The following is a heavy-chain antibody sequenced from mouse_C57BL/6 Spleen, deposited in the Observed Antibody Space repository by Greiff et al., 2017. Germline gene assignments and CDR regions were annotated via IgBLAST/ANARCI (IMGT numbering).Heavy chain of an antibody. V-gene: IGHV1-55*01. CDR1: GYTFTSYW. Sequence: QVQLQQSGAELVKPGASVKMSCKASGYTFTSYWITWVKQRPGQGLEWIGDIYPGSGSTNYNEKFKSKATLTVDTSSSTAYMQLSSLTSEDSAVYYCARIPHYYGSEYARDYWGQGTSVTVAS. CDR2: IYPGSGST. CDR3: ARIPHYYGSEYARDY. D-gene: IGHD1-1*01. J-gene: IGHJ4*01.